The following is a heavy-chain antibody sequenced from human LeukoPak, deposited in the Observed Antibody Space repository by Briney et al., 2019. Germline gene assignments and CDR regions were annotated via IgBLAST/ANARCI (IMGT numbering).Heavy chain of an antibody. J-gene: IGHJ4*02. CDR2: IWYDGSDK. D-gene: IGHD3-16*01. CDR3: ARDRVLHYFDY. CDR1: GVTFSSHG. Sequence: TGGSLRLSCAASGVTFSSHGMHWVRQAPGKGLEWVAVIWYDGSDKYYADSVKGRFTISRDNSKNTLYLQMTSLRADDTAVYYCARDRVLHYFDYWGQGALVTVSS. V-gene: IGHV3-33*01.